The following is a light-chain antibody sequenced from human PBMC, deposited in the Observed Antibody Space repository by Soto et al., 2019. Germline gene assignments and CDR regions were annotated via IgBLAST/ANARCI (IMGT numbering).Light chain of an antibody. Sequence: EIVLKQSPGTLSLSPGERATLSCRASQSVRSNFLAWYQQKPGQAPRLLIYGASNRATGIPDRFSGSGSGTDFTLTISSLEPEDVAVYYCQQRNDWPRTFGQGTKVDIK. V-gene: IGKV3D-20*02. CDR3: QQRNDWPRT. J-gene: IGKJ1*01. CDR1: QSVRSNF. CDR2: GAS.